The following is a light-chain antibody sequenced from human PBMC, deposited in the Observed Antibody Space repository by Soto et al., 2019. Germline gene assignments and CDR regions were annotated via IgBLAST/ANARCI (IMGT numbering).Light chain of an antibody. CDR1: QSVSSN. CDR2: GAS. V-gene: IGKV3-15*01. CDR3: QQYNNLPPYT. J-gene: IGKJ2*01. Sequence: EIVMTQSPATLSLSPGERATLSCRASQSVSSNLAWYQQKPGQAPRLLIYGASTKATGIPARFSGSESGTEFTLTISRLQSEDFAVYYCQQYNNLPPYTFGQGTKLEIK.